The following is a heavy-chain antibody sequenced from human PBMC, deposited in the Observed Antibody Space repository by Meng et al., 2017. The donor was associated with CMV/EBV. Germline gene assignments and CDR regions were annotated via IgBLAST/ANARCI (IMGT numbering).Heavy chain of an antibody. CDR3: ARDPHSGWLDY. V-gene: IGHV1-46*01. CDR1: GYTFTSYY. J-gene: IGHJ4*02. CDR2: INPSGGST. D-gene: IGHD6-19*01. Sequence: QVQLVQSGAEVKKPGASGKVSCKASGYTFTSYYMHWVRQAPGQGLEWMGIINPSGGSTSYAQKFQGRVTMTRDTSTSTVYMELSSLRSEDMAVYYCARDPHSGWLDYWGQGTLVTVSS.